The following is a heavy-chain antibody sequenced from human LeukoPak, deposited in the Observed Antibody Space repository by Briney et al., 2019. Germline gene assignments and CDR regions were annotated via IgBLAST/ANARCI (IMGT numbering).Heavy chain of an antibody. Sequence: QTGGSLRLSCAASGFTFSSYGMHWVRQAPGKGLEWVAVISYDGSNKYYADSVKGRFTISRDNSKNTLYLEMNSLRAEDTAVYYCAKMPSGSYRRFDAFDIWGQGTMVTVSS. J-gene: IGHJ3*02. V-gene: IGHV3-30*18. CDR1: GFTFSSYG. D-gene: IGHD1-26*01. CDR3: AKMPSGSYRRFDAFDI. CDR2: ISYDGSNK.